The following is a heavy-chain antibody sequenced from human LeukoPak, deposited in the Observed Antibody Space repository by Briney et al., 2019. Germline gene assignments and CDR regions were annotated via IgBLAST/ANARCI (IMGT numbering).Heavy chain of an antibody. D-gene: IGHD2-8*01. Sequence: PLETLSLTCTVSGGSVSSGTYYWSWIRQPPGKGLEWIGYIYYSGSTNYNPSLKSRVTVSVDTSKNQCSLKLNSVTTADTAVYYCTRSTNLEAFDIWGQGTMVTVSS. CDR1: GGSVSSGTYY. V-gene: IGHV4-61*01. CDR3: TRSTNLEAFDI. CDR2: IYYSGST. J-gene: IGHJ3*02.